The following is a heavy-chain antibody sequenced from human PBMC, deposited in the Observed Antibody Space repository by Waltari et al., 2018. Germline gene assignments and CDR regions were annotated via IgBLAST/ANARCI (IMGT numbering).Heavy chain of an antibody. D-gene: IGHD3-9*01. CDR1: GDSITSGYY. V-gene: IGHV4-38-2*02. CDR3: VRDPRYYNNDYFDP. Sequence: QVQLRESGPGLVKPWETLSLTCGISGDSITSGYYWGWVRQPPGKGLEWIGFIYHRGAANYNPSLKSRVTMSVDTPMNQLSLTLTSVTAADTAVYYCVRDPRYYNNDYFDPWGPGTLVTVSS. CDR2: IYHRGAA. J-gene: IGHJ5*02.